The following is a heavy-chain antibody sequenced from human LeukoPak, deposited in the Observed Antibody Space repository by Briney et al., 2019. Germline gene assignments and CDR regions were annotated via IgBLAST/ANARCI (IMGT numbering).Heavy chain of an antibody. Sequence: GGSLRLSCAASGFTFSVYGMHWVRQAPGKGREWVAVIWYDGSNKYYADSVKGRFTISRDNSKNTLYLQMNRLRAEDTAVYYCARDWGEGFFSMAFDIWGQGTMVTVSS. CDR1: GFTFSVYG. CDR2: IWYDGSNK. CDR3: ARDWGEGFFSMAFDI. D-gene: IGHD3-16*01. J-gene: IGHJ3*02. V-gene: IGHV3-33*01.